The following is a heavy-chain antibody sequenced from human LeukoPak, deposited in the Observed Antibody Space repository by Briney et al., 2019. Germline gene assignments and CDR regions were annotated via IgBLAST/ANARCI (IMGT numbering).Heavy chain of an antibody. CDR2: IYHSGST. CDR3: AREPLTGALGGDAFDI. CDR1: GGSISSGGYY. Sequence: SETLSLTCTVSGGSISSGGYYWSWIRQPPGKGLEWIGYIYHSGSTYYNPSLKSRVTISVDRSKNQFSLKLSSVTAADTAVYYCAREPLTGALGGDAFDIWGQGTMVTVSS. D-gene: IGHD7-27*01. J-gene: IGHJ3*02. V-gene: IGHV4-30-2*01.